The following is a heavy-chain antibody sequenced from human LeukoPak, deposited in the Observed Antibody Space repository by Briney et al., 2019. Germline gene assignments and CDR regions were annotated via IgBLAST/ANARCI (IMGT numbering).Heavy chain of an antibody. CDR2: IYTSGST. CDR3: AREVYYYDSSGYAYYWYFDL. CDR1: GGSISSYY. V-gene: IGHV4-4*07. J-gene: IGHJ2*01. D-gene: IGHD3-22*01. Sequence: PSETLSLTCTVSGGSISSYYWSWIRRPAGKGLEWIGRIYTSGSTNYNPSLKSRVTMSVDTSKNQFSLKLSSVTAADTAVYYCAREVYYYDSSGYAYYWYFDLWGRGTLVTVSS.